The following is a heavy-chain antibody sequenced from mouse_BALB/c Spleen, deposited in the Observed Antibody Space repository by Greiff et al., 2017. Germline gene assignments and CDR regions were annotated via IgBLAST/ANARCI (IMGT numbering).Heavy chain of an antibody. CDR2: ISSGSSTI. J-gene: IGHJ4*01. CDR1: GFTFSSFG. D-gene: IGHD1-2*01. CDR3: ARWGTTAPYYAMDY. V-gene: IGHV5-17*02. Sequence: EVQLVESGGGLVQPGGSRKLSCAASGFTFSSFGMHWVRQAPEKGLEWVAYISSGSSTIYYADTVKGRFTISRDNPKNTLFLQMTSLRSEDTAMYYCARWGTTAPYYAMDYWGQGTSVTVSS.